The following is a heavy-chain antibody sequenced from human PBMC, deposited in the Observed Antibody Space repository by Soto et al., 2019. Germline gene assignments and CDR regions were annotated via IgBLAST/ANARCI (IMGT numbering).Heavy chain of an antibody. CDR1: GGSISSGGYY. CDR3: ARDDAFGGAFDY. J-gene: IGHJ4*02. D-gene: IGHD3-16*01. Sequence: SETLSLTCTVSGGSISSGGYYWSWIRQHPGKGLEWIGYIYYSGSTYYNPSLKSRVTISVDTSKNQFSLKLSSVTAADTAVYYCARDDAFGGAFDYWGQGTLVTVSS. V-gene: IGHV4-31*03. CDR2: IYYSGST.